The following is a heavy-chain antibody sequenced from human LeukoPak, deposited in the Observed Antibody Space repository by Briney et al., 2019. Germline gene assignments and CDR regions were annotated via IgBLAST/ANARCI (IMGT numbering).Heavy chain of an antibody. J-gene: IGHJ4*02. Sequence: SETLSLTCTVSGGSISGSSYYWGWIRQPPGKGLEWIGTIFYRGENYYSPSLKSRVTISVDTSKNQFSLKLSSVTAADTAVYYCARGETTVTLLDYWGQGTLVTVSS. D-gene: IGHD4-17*01. CDR2: IFYRGEN. CDR3: ARGETTVTLLDY. V-gene: IGHV4-39*01. CDR1: GGSISGSSYY.